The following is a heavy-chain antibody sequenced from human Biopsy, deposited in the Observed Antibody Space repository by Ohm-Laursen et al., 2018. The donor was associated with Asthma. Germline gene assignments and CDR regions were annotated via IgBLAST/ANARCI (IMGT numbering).Heavy chain of an antibody. CDR3: ARGTIVAGIDY. CDR1: GGSVSSDKYY. CDR2: IFYSGAT. Sequence: SETLSLTWPVSGGSVSSDKYYWSWIRQPPGKGLEWIAYIFYSGATNYNPALKSRVAQSIDTSKSQFSLRLNSLSAAGTAVYYCARGTIVAGIDYWGRGTLVTVSS. J-gene: IGHJ4*02. D-gene: IGHD5-12*01. V-gene: IGHV4-61*01.